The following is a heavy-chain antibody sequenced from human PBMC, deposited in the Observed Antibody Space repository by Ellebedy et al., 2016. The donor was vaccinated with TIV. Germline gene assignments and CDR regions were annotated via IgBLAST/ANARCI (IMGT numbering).Heavy chain of an antibody. CDR1: GFTFDDYA. D-gene: IGHD1-7*01. CDR2: IGWNSGSI. Sequence: SLKISCAASGFTFDDYAMHWVRQAPGKGLEWVSGIGWNSGSIVYADSVKGRFPISRDNAKNSLYLQMNSLRAEDTALYYCAKESLYGGTTAHFDYWGQGTLVTVSS. V-gene: IGHV3-9*01. J-gene: IGHJ4*02. CDR3: AKESLYGGTTAHFDY.